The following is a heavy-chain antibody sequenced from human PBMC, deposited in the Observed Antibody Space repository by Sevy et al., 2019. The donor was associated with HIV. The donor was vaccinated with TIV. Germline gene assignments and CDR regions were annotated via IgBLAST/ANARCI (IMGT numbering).Heavy chain of an antibody. Sequence: GGSLRLSCAASGFNVSSNYMNWIRQAPGKGLEWVSVIYSVANSYYADSLKGRFTISRDTSKNTLYLQMNSLRAEDTAVYYCARDRITYYYDSSGYYTSGYGMDVWGQGTTVTVSS. J-gene: IGHJ6*02. CDR3: ARDRITYYYDSSGYYTSGYGMDV. CDR2: IYSVANS. CDR1: GFNVSSNY. V-gene: IGHV3-53*01. D-gene: IGHD3-22*01.